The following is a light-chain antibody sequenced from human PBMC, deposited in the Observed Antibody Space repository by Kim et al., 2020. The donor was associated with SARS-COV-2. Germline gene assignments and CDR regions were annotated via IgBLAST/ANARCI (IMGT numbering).Light chain of an antibody. CDR2: GAS. CDR3: QQDYST. J-gene: IGKJ5*01. Sequence: PGERLPPSCRASQSVSSSYLTWYQQKPGQAPRLLIYGASTRATGIPARFSGSGSGTDFTLTISSLQPEDFAVYYCQQDYSTFGQGTRLEIK. V-gene: IGKV3D-7*01. CDR1: QSVSSSY.